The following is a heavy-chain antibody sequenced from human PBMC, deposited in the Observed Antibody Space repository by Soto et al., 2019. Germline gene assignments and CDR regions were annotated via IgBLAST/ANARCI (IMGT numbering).Heavy chain of an antibody. CDR3: ARDRDTATPYGMDV. V-gene: IGHV1-46*01. J-gene: IGHJ6*02. CDR1: GYTFTNYY. D-gene: IGHD5-18*01. CDR2: INPSGGRT. Sequence: ASVKVSCKASGYTFTNYYMHWVRQAPGQGLEWMGLINPSGGRTSYPQKFQGRITMTRDTSTSTVYMELSSLRSEDTAVYYCARDRDTATPYGMDVWGPGTTVTVSS.